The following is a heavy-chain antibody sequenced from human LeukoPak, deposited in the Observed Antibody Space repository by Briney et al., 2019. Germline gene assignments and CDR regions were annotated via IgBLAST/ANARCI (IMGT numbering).Heavy chain of an antibody. J-gene: IGHJ5*02. Sequence: SETLSLTCAVYGGSFSGYYWSWIRQPPGKGLEWIGEINHSGSTNYNPSLKSRVTISVDTSKNQFSLKLSSVTAAYTAVYYCARVGDYDSSGYYGWFDPWGQGTLVNVSS. V-gene: IGHV4-34*01. D-gene: IGHD3-22*01. CDR3: ARVGDYDSSGYYGWFDP. CDR1: GGSFSGYY. CDR2: INHSGST.